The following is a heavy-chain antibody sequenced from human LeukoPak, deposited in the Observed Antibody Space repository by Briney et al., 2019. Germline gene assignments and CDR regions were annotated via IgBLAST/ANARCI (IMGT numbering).Heavy chain of an antibody. J-gene: IGHJ4*02. CDR1: GGSFSGYY. CDR2: INHSGST. D-gene: IGHD3-3*01. CDR3: ARGGIFGVVKKIKNYFDY. V-gene: IGHV4-34*01. Sequence: SETLSLTCAVYGGSFSGYYWSWIRQPPGKGLEWIGEINHSGSTNYNPSLKSRVTISVDTSKNQFSLKLSSATAADTAVYYCARGGIFGVVKKIKNYFDYWGQGTLVTVSS.